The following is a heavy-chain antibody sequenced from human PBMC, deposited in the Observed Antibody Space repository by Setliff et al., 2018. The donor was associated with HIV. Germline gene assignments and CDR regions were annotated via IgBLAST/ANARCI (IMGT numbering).Heavy chain of an antibody. V-gene: IGHV4-61*09. CDR3: ARSYYYDSSGYSSRYWFDP. CDR1: GGSISSGNYY. CDR2: VYTDGST. D-gene: IGHD3-22*01. Sequence: SETLSLTCTVSGGSISSGNYYWSWIRVPAGKGLEWIGHVYTDGSTNYNPSLNSRVTISVDMSKNQFSLKLSSVTAADTAVYYCARSYYYDSSGYSSRYWFDPWGQGTLVTVSS. J-gene: IGHJ5*02.